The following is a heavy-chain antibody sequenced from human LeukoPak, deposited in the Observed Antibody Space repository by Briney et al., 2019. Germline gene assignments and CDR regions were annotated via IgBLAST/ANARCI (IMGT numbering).Heavy chain of an antibody. CDR3: ARGRAVAV. D-gene: IGHD6-19*01. CDR2: ISISSNYI. J-gene: IGHJ4*02. V-gene: IGHV3-21*01. Sequence: PGGSLRLSCAASGFTFSRYSMNWVRQAPGKGLEWVSSISISSNYIYYPDSLKGRFTISRDNAKNSLYLQMSSLRVEDTALYYCARGRAVAVWGQGTLVTVSS. CDR1: GFTFSRYS.